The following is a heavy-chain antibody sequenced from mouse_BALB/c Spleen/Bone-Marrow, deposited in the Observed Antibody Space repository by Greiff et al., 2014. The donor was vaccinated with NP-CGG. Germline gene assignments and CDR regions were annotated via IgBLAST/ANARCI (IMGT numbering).Heavy chain of an antibody. D-gene: IGHD1-1*01. Sequence: DLVKPGASVKLSCKASGYTFTSYWINWIKQRPGQGLEWIGRIPPGSGTTYYNEMFKGKATLTVDTSSTTANIQLSSLSSEDSAVYFCARGSYYYGSSSPWFAYWGQGTLVTVSA. J-gene: IGHJ3*01. CDR3: ARGSYYYGSSSPWFAY. CDR2: IPPGSGTT. V-gene: IGHV1S41*01. CDR1: GYTFTSYW.